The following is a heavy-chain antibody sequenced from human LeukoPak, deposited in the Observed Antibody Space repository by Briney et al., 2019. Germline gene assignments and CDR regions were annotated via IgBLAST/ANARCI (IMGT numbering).Heavy chain of an antibody. Sequence: ASVMVSCKASGYTFTGYCMHWVRQAPGQGLEWMGWINPNSGGTNCAQKFQGRVTMTRDTSISTAYMELSRLRSDDTAVYYCARDNHNRYGAYDADYSGQGTLVTVSS. CDR1: GYTFTGYC. V-gene: IGHV1-2*02. CDR2: INPNSGGT. J-gene: IGHJ4*02. CDR3: ARDNHNRYGAYDADY. D-gene: IGHD5-12*01.